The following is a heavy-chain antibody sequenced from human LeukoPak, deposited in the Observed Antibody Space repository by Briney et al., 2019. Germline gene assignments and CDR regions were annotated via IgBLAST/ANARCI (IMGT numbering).Heavy chain of an antibody. D-gene: IGHD2-2*02. CDR3: ARDNYCSSTDCYNFDY. V-gene: IGHV3-30-3*01. CDR1: GFTFSSYA. CDR2: ISYDGSNK. J-gene: IGHJ4*02. Sequence: GGSLRLSCAASGFTFSSYAMHWVRQAPGKGLEWVAVISYDGSNKYYADSVKGRFTISRDTSTSTLYLQMNSLRVDDTAVYYCARDNYCSSTDCYNFDYWGQGTLVTVSS.